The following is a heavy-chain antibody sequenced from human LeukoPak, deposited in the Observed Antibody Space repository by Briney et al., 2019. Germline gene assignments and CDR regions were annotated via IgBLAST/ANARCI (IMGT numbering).Heavy chain of an antibody. Sequence: GGSLRLSCAASGFTFSSYAMHWVRQVPGKGLEWVAVISYDGSNKYYADSVKGRFTISRDNSKNTLYLQMNSLRAEDTAVYYCAGSSSWYRGYFDYWGQGTLVTVSS. CDR1: GFTFSSYA. J-gene: IGHJ4*02. V-gene: IGHV3-30*04. CDR2: ISYDGSNK. D-gene: IGHD6-13*01. CDR3: AGSSSWYRGYFDY.